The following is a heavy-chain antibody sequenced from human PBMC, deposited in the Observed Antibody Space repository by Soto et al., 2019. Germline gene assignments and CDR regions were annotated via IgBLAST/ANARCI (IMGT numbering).Heavy chain of an antibody. CDR3: AGWLPPPALYYYGMDV. V-gene: IGHV4-31*03. J-gene: IGHJ6*02. CDR2: IYYSGST. Sequence: QVQLQESGPGLVKPSQTLSLTCTVSGGSISSGGYYWSWIRQHPGKGLEWIGYIYYSGSTYYNPSLKSRVTISVDTSKNQFSLKLSSVTAADMAVYYCAGWLPPPALYYYGMDVWGQGTTVTVSS. D-gene: IGHD3-22*01. CDR1: GGSISSGGYY.